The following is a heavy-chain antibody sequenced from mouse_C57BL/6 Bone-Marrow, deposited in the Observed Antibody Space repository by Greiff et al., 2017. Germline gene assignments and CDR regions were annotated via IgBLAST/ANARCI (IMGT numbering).Heavy chain of an antibody. J-gene: IGHJ4*01. Sequence: VQLQQPGAELVRPGSSVKLSCKASGYTFTSYWMAWVKQRPGQGLEWIGNIYPSDSETHYNQKFKDKATLTVDKSSSTAYMQLSSLTSEDSAVYYCARRHYYGTVYAMDYWGQGTSVTVSS. CDR3: ARRHYYGTVYAMDY. D-gene: IGHD1-1*01. CDR1: GYTFTSYW. CDR2: IYPSDSET. V-gene: IGHV1-61*01.